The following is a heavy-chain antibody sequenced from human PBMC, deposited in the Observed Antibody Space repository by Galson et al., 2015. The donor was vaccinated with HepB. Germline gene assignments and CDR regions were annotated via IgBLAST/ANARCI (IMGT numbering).Heavy chain of an antibody. CDR1: GYTFTSYG. CDR2: ISAYNGNT. V-gene: IGHV1-18*04. D-gene: IGHD6-19*01. Sequence: SVKVSCKASGYTFTSYGISWVRQAPGQGLEWMGWISAYNGNTNYAQKLQGRVTMTTDTSTSTAYMKLRSLRSDDTAVYYCARGGITTGYSSGWYFVDLPALGRYYFDYWGQGTLVTVSS. CDR3: ARGGITTGYSSGWYFVDLPALGRYYFDY. J-gene: IGHJ4*02.